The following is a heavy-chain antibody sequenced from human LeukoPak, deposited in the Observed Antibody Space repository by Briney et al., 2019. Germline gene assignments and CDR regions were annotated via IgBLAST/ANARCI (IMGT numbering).Heavy chain of an antibody. V-gene: IGHV4-31*03. Sequence: SETLSLTCTVSGGSISSGGHYWSWVRQHPGRGLEWIGYINYSGSTYYNPSLKSRVTISVDTSQNQFSLKLSSVTAADTAVYYCARDEAIFGAGYYYGMDVWGQGTAVTVSS. J-gene: IGHJ6*02. D-gene: IGHD3-3*01. CDR2: INYSGST. CDR1: GGSISSGGHY. CDR3: ARDEAIFGAGYYYGMDV.